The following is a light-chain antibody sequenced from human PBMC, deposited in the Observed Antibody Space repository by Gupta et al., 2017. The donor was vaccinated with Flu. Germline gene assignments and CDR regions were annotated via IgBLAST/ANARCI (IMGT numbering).Light chain of an antibody. V-gene: IGLV6-57*03. CDR1: SGSIASNN. Sequence: NFMLTQPHSVSESPGKTVTISCTRSSGSIASNNVQWYQQRPGSAPTTVIYENSQRRSGVPDRFSGSVDRSSNSASLTISGLKTEDEADYYCQSFDGNNVLFGGGTKVTVL. CDR2: ENS. CDR3: QSFDGNNVL. J-gene: IGLJ2*01.